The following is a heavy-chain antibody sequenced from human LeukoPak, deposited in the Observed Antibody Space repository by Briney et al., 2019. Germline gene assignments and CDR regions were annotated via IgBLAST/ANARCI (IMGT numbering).Heavy chain of an antibody. J-gene: IGHJ4*02. V-gene: IGHV3-7*01. Sequence: GGSLRLSCAASGFTFSSYWMSWVRQAPGKGLEWVANIKQDGSEEYYVDSVKGRFTISRDNAKNSLYPQMNSLRAEDTAVYYCARASIFGVVILDYWGQGTLVTVSS. CDR1: GFTFSSYW. CDR2: IKQDGSEE. CDR3: ARASIFGVVILDY. D-gene: IGHD3-3*01.